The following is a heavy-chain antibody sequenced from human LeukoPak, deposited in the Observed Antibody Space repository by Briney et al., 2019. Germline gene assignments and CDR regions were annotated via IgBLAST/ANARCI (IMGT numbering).Heavy chain of an antibody. CDR1: GFTFSSYA. Sequence: GGSLRLSCAASGFTFSSYAMIWVRQAPGKGLEWVSVISGSGGSTKYADSVKGRFTISSDNSKNTLYLQMNSLRVEDTATYYCGKGGMGYYDNSGRHWGQGTLVTVSS. J-gene: IGHJ1*01. D-gene: IGHD3-22*01. CDR3: GKGGMGYYDNSGRH. CDR2: ISGSGGST. V-gene: IGHV3-23*01.